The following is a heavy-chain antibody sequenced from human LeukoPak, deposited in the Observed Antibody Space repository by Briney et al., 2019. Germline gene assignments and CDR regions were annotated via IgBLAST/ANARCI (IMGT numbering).Heavy chain of an antibody. CDR3: AKGLKYYYDSSPSPGMY. Sequence: PGGSLRLSCAASGFTFSDYFMSWIRQAPGKGLEWVSYISSSGSIIYYADSVKGRFTISRDNSKNTLYLQMNSLRAEDTAVYYCAKGLKYYYDSSPSPGMYWGQGTLVTVSS. D-gene: IGHD3-22*01. CDR2: ISSSGSII. J-gene: IGHJ4*02. V-gene: IGHV3-11*01. CDR1: GFTFSDYF.